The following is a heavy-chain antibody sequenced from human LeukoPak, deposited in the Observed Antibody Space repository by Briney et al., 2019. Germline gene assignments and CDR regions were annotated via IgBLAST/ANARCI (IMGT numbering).Heavy chain of an antibody. D-gene: IGHD5-18*01. V-gene: IGHV1-2*06. CDR2: INPNSGGT. J-gene: IGHJ4*02. Sequence: ASVKVSCKASGYTFTGYYMHWVRQAPGQGLEWMGRINPNSGGTNYAQKFQGRVTMTRETSISTAYMELSRLRSDDTAVYYCARGGIQLWLRGKGLDYWGQGTLVTVSS. CDR1: GYTFTGYY. CDR3: ARGGIQLWLRGKGLDY.